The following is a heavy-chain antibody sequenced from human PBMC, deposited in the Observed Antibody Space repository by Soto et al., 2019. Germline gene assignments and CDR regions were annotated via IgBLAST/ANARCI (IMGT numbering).Heavy chain of an antibody. J-gene: IGHJ6*03. CDR1: GYSFTSYW. D-gene: IGHD6-13*01. Sequence: PGESLKISCKGSGYSFTSYWIGWVRQMPGKGLEWMGIIYPGDSDTRYSPSFQGQVTISADKSISTAYLQWSSLKASDTAMYYCARHYSSSSNYYYMDVWGKGTTVTVSS. V-gene: IGHV5-51*01. CDR3: ARHYSSSSNYYYMDV. CDR2: IYPGDSDT.